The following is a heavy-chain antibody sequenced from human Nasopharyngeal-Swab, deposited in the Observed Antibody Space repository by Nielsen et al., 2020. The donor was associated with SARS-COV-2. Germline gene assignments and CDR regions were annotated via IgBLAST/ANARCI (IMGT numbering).Heavy chain of an antibody. Sequence: GESLKISCAASGFTFSDSAIHWFRHASGEGLEWVARIRSKVNNYATAYSASVKGRFIIFRDDPTNTAYLQMNSLKTEDTAMYYCTRCGGGCYSGRDYWGQGTLVTVSS. D-gene: IGHD2-15*01. CDR1: GFTFSDSA. V-gene: IGHV3-73*01. CDR3: TRCGGGCYSGRDY. J-gene: IGHJ4*02. CDR2: IRSKVNNYAT.